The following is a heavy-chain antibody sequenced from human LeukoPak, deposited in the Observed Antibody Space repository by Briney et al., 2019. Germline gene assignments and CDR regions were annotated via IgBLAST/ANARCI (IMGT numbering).Heavy chain of an antibody. Sequence: ASVKVSCKASGYTFTSYYMHWVRQAPGQGLEWMGIINPSGGSTSYAQKFQGRVTMTRDMSTSTVYMELSSLRSEDTAVYYCARGNYDILTSYPPDLDYWGQGTLVTVSS. D-gene: IGHD3-9*01. CDR2: INPSGGST. CDR3: ARGNYDILTSYPPDLDY. V-gene: IGHV1-46*01. CDR1: GYTFTSYY. J-gene: IGHJ4*02.